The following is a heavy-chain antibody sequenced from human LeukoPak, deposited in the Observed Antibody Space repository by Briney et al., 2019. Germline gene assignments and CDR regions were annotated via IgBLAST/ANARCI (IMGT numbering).Heavy chain of an antibody. V-gene: IGHV4-4*02. J-gene: IGHJ4*02. Sequence: SGTLSLTCAVSGGSISSSNWWSWVRQPPGKGLEWIGEIYHSGSTNYNPSLKSRVTISVDKSKNRFSLKLSSVTAADTAIYYCARDGRAGSLFAYWGQGTPVTVSS. CDR1: GGSISSSNW. CDR2: IYHSGST. D-gene: IGHD6-19*01. CDR3: ARDGRAGSLFAY.